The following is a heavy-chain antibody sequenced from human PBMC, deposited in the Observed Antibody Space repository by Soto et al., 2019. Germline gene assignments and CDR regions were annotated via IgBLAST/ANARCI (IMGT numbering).Heavy chain of an antibody. CDR3: VRASLGPYIWNYERYFDY. CDR2: INHSGST. V-gene: IGHV4-34*01. CDR1: GGSFSGYY. D-gene: IGHD1-7*01. J-gene: IGHJ4*02. Sequence: SETLSLTCAVYGGSFSGYYWSWIRQPPGKGLEWIGEINHSGSTNYNPSLKSRVTISVDTSKNQFSLKLSSVTAADTAVYYCVRASLGPYIWNYERYFDYLGKGTLVTVSS.